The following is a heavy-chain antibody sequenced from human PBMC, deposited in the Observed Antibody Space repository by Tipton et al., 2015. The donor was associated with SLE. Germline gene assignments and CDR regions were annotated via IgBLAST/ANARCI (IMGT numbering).Heavy chain of an antibody. V-gene: IGHV4-34*01. D-gene: IGHD1-26*01. CDR2: INHSGST. CDR1: GGSFSGCY. J-gene: IGHJ4*02. CDR3: ARDSPMGSVGATPFDY. Sequence: TLSLTCAVYGGSFSGCYWSWIRQPPGKGLEWIGEINHSGSTNYNPSLKSRVTISVDTSKNRFSLKLSSVTAADTAVYYCARDSPMGSVGATPFDYWGQGTLVTVSS.